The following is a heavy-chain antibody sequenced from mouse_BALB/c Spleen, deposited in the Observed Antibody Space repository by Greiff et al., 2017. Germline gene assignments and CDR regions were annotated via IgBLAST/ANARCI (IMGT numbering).Heavy chain of an antibody. CDR3: AREGNYGDFDV. D-gene: IGHD2-1*01. CDR1: GFTFSSYA. CDR2: ISSGGSYT. Sequence: EVQLQQSGGGLVKPGGSLKLSCAASGFTFSSYAMSWVRQSPEKRLEWVAEISSGGSYTYYPDTVTGRFTISRDNAKNTLYLEMSSLRSEDTAMYCGAREGNYGDFDVWGAGTTVTVSS. J-gene: IGHJ1*01. V-gene: IGHV5-9-4*01.